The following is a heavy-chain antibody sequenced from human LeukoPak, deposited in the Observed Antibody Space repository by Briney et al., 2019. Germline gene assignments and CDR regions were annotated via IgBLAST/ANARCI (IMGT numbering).Heavy chain of an antibody. D-gene: IGHD3-16*01. V-gene: IGHV1-69*04. CDR1: GGTFSSYA. CDR2: IIPILGIA. J-gene: IGHJ4*02. Sequence: SVTVSCKASGGTFSSYAISWVRQAPGQGLEWMGRIIPILGIANYAQKFQGRVTITADKSTSTAYMELSSLRSEDTAVYYCAGIPQMRGPNYDWGQGTLVIVSS. CDR3: AGIPQMRGPNYD.